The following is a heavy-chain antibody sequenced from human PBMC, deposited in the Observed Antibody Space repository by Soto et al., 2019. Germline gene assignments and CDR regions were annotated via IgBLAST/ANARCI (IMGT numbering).Heavy chain of an antibody. J-gene: IGHJ6*02. V-gene: IGHV4-4*02. Sequence: QVELQEAGPGLVKPSGTLSLTCAVSGGSISTINWWAWVRQPPGKGLDWIGEIYQTGSTSYNPSLESRVTISIDKSKNQFSLKLRFVTAAGRAVYYCARLTSRSAFGMAVRGPGSTVIVSS. D-gene: IGHD6-6*01. CDR1: GGSISTINW. CDR3: ARLTSRSAFGMAV. CDR2: IYQTGST.